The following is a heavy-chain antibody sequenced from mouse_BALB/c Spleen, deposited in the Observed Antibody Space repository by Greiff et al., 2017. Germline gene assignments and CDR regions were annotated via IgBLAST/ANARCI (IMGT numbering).Heavy chain of an antibody. V-gene: IGHV1S81*02. J-gene: IGHJ4*01. CDR1: GYTFTSYW. CDR3: AREEMDY. CDR2: INPSNGRT. Sequence: QVQLQQPGAELVKPGASVKLSCKASGYTFTSYWMHWVKQRPGQGLEWIGEINPSNGRTNYNEKFKSKATLTVDKSSSTAYMQLNSVTSEDSAVYYYAREEMDYWGQGTSVTVSS.